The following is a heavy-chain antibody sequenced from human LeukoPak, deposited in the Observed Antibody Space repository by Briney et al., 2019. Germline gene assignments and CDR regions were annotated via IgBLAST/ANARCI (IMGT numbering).Heavy chain of an antibody. Sequence: GESLKISCKGSGYSFTSYWIGWVRQMPGKGLKWMGITYPGDSDARYSPSFQGQVTISADKSISTAYLQWSSLKASDTAMYYCARRRDLYSGSYYPFDYWGQGTLVTVSS. CDR2: TYPGDSDA. CDR1: GYSFTSYW. CDR3: ARRRDLYSGSYYPFDY. J-gene: IGHJ4*02. D-gene: IGHD1-26*01. V-gene: IGHV5-51*01.